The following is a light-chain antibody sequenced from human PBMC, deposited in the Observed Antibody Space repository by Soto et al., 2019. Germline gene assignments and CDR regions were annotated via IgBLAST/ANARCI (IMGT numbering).Light chain of an antibody. V-gene: IGKV1-5*03. CDR1: QSISSW. J-gene: IGKJ1*01. CDR3: QQYNSYSRT. Sequence: DIQMTQSPSTLAASLGDRFTITCRASQSISSWVAWYQQKPGKAPKLLIYKSSSLESGVPSRFSGSGSGTEFTLTISSLQPDDFATYYCQQYNSYSRTFGQGTKVDIK. CDR2: KSS.